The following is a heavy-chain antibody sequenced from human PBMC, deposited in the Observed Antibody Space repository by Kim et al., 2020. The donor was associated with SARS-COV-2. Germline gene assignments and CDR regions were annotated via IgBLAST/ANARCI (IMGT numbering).Heavy chain of an antibody. V-gene: IGHV1-8*01. Sequence: ASVKVSCKASGYTFTSYDINWVRQATGQGLEWMGWMNPNSGNTGYAQKFQGRVTMTRNTSISTAYMELSSLRSEDTAVYYCARKGYSSSWYGHNWFDPWGQGTLVTVSS. CDR1: GYTFTSYD. CDR3: ARKGYSSSWYGHNWFDP. D-gene: IGHD6-13*01. J-gene: IGHJ5*02. CDR2: MNPNSGNT.